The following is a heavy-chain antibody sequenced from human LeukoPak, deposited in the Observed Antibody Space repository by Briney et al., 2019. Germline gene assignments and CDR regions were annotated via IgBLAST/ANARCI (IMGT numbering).Heavy chain of an antibody. D-gene: IGHD5-18*01. V-gene: IGHV4-39*07. CDR2: IYYSGNT. J-gene: IGHJ6*03. CDR3: ARVHGGYSYGYSYYYYYMDV. Sequence: SETLSLTCTVSGDSISTSNSYWGWIRQPPGKGLEWIGSIYYSGNTNYNPSLKSRVTISVDTSKNQFSLKLSSVTAADTAVYYCARVHGGYSYGYSYYYYYMDVWGKGTTVTVSS. CDR1: GDSISTSNSY.